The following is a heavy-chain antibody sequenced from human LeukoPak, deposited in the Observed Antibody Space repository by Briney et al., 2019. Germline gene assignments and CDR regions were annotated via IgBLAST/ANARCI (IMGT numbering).Heavy chain of an antibody. CDR1: GYTFTSYG. CDR2: ISAYNGNT. D-gene: IGHD1-26*01. Sequence: ASVKVSCKASGYTFTSYGISWVRQAPGQGLEWMGWISAYNGNTNYAQKLQGRVTMTTDTSTSTAYMELRSLRSDDTAVYYCGRDPNIVGATPAFDYWGQGTLVTVSS. J-gene: IGHJ4*02. CDR3: GRDPNIVGATPAFDY. V-gene: IGHV1-18*01.